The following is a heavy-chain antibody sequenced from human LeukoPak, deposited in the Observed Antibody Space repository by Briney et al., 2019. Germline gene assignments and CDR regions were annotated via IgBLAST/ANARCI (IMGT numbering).Heavy chain of an antibody. Sequence: GASVKVSCKASGYTFTSYDINWVRQAPGQGLEWMGIINPSGGSTSYAQKFQGRVTMTRDTSTSTVYMELSSLRSEDTAVYYCARDSQGGYYHWGQGTLVTVSS. CDR3: ARDSQGGYYH. V-gene: IGHV1-46*01. D-gene: IGHD3-3*01. CDR1: GYTFTSYD. CDR2: INPSGGST. J-gene: IGHJ4*02.